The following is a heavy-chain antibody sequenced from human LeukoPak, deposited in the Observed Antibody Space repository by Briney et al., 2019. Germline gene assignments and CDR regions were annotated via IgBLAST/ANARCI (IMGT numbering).Heavy chain of an antibody. CDR2: IIGYGGST. V-gene: IGHV3-43*02. D-gene: IGHD3-9*01. CDR3: AKDMFDILTGYPVECGGFDP. CDR1: GFTFDDYP. Sequence: GGSLRLSCAASGFTFDDYPMHWVRQAPGEGVEGVSLIIGYGGSTLYADSVKGRFTISRDNHKNSLYLQMNSLRTEDTALYYCAKDMFDILTGYPVECGGFDPWGQGTLVTVS. J-gene: IGHJ5*02.